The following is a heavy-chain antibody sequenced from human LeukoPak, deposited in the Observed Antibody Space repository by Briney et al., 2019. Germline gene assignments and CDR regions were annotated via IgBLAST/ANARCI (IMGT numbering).Heavy chain of an antibody. CDR3: AKRGVVIRVILVGFHKEAYYFDS. Sequence: GGSLRLSCAVSGITLSNYGMSWVRQAPGKGLGWVAGISDRGSRTNYADSVKGRFTISTDHPKNTLYLQMNSLRAEDTAVYFCAKRGVVIRVILVGFHKEAYYFDSWGQGALVTVPS. J-gene: IGHJ4*02. D-gene: IGHD3-22*01. V-gene: IGHV3-23*01. CDR1: GITLSNYG. CDR2: ISDRGSRT.